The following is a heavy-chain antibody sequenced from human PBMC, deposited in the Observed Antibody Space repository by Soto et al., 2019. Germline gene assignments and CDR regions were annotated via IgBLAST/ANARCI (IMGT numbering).Heavy chain of an antibody. V-gene: IGHV4-30-2*01. CDR1: GDSISSGDNS. CDR3: ARGSDRNGYYEGFDY. Sequence: QLQLQESGSGLVKPSQTLSLTCGVSGDSISSGDNSWNWIRQPPGKVLEWIGHMYHKWGTNYNPSLKSRVTISLDRSKNEFSLKLASVTAADTAVYYCARGSDRNGYYEGFDYWGQGTLATVSS. D-gene: IGHD3-3*01. CDR2: MYHKWGT. J-gene: IGHJ4*02.